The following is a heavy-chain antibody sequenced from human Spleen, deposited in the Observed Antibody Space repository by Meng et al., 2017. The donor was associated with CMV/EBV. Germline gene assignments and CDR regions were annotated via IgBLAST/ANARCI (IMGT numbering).Heavy chain of an antibody. Sequence: KACGYTFTGYYIHWVRQAPGQGLEWMGWINPKSGGTNYAQKFQGRVTMTRDTSINTAYMELSRLRSDDTAAYYCAPSPPAGGNTHFEFWGQGTLVTVSS. D-gene: IGHD4-23*01. CDR1: GYTFTGYY. V-gene: IGHV1-2*02. J-gene: IGHJ4*02. CDR2: INPKSGGT. CDR3: APSPPAGGNTHFEF.